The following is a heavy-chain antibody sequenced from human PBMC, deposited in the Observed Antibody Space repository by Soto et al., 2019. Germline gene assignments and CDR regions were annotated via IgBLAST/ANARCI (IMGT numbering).Heavy chain of an antibody. CDR1: GGSFSGYY. Sequence: PSETLSLTCAVYGGSFSGYYWSWIRQSPGKGLEWIGEINHSGSTNYNPSLKSRVTISVDTSKNQFSLKLSSVTAADTAVYYCAGSGSYYYCDSWGQGTLVTVSS. CDR2: INHSGST. V-gene: IGHV4-34*01. D-gene: IGHD1-26*01. J-gene: IGHJ4*02. CDR3: AGSGSYYYCDS.